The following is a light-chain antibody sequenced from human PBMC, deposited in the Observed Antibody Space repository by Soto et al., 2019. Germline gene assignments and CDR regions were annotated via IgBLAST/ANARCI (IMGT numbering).Light chain of an antibody. CDR1: QSVRSSY. CDR2: DAS. CDR3: QYYGASPQT. Sequence: LTPSPDTLTTALGATAPLSCSASQSVRSSYLAWYRQKPGQAPRLLIYDASSRATGIPDRFTGSGSGTDFTLTITRLEPEDFAVYYCQYYGASPQTFGQGTKVDIK. V-gene: IGKV3-20*01. J-gene: IGKJ1*01.